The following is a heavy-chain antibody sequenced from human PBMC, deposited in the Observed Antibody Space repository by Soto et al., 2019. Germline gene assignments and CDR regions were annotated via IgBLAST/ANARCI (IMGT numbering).Heavy chain of an antibody. CDR1: GFTFSGSA. V-gene: IGHV3-73*02. CDR2: IRRRAKNYAT. J-gene: IGHJ4*02. CDR3: TRTFEGSDYFSPDFDY. D-gene: IGHD3-10*01. Sequence: EVQLVESGGDLVQPVGSLKLSCAASGFTFSGSAMHWVRHASGKGLEWVGHIRRRAKNYATVYAASVKGRFIISRDYSKSTAYLQMNSLKTDDTAVYYCTRTFEGSDYFSPDFDYWGQGTLVTVSS.